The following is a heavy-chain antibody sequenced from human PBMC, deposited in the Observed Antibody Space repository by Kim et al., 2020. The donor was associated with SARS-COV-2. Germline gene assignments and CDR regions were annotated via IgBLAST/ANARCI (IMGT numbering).Heavy chain of an antibody. V-gene: IGHV4-59*01. Sequence: SETLSLTCTVSGGSISNYYWTWIRQPPGKGLEWIGYIYYSGSTNYNPSLKSRVAISVDTSKNQFSLNLNSVTAADTAVYYCARDVGATNWFDPWGQGTLVTVSS. CDR2: IYYSGST. J-gene: IGHJ5*02. D-gene: IGHD1-26*01. CDR1: GGSISNYY. CDR3: ARDVGATNWFDP.